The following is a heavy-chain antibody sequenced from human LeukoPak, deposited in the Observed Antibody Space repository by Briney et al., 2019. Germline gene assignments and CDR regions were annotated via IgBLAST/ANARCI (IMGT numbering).Heavy chain of an antibody. Sequence: GASVKVSCKASGYTFTGYYMHWVRQAPGQGLEWMGWINPNSGNTGYAQKFQGRVTMTRNTSISTAYMELSSLRSEDTAVYYCARGIGYSYGPIDYWGQGTLVTVSS. CDR1: GYTFTGYY. V-gene: IGHV1-8*02. J-gene: IGHJ4*02. CDR2: INPNSGNT. D-gene: IGHD5-18*01. CDR3: ARGIGYSYGPIDY.